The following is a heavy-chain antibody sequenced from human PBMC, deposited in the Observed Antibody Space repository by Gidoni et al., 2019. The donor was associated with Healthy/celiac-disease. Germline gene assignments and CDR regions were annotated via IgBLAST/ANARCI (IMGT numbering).Heavy chain of an antibody. J-gene: IGHJ6*02. V-gene: IGHV3-15*01. D-gene: IGHD3-3*01. CDR3: TTEVRGIFGVVPYGMDV. Sequence: PVKGRFTISRDDSKNTLYLQMNSLKTEDTAVYYCTTEVRGIFGVVPYGMDVWGQGTTVTVSS.